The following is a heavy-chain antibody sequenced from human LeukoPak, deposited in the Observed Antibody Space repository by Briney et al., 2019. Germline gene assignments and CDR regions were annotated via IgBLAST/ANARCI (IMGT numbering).Heavy chain of an antibody. CDR3: ITDAATIAAAGTGPY. J-gene: IGHJ4*02. Sequence: PGGSLRLSCAASGFPFIKAWITWVRQAPGRVLEWVGRIKTKADGGTTDYTAPVKGRFTISRDDSKNTLDLQINNLKTDDTAVYYCITDAATIAAAGTGPYWGQGTLVTVSS. V-gene: IGHV3-15*01. CDR1: GFPFIKAW. CDR2: IKTKADGGTT. D-gene: IGHD6-13*01.